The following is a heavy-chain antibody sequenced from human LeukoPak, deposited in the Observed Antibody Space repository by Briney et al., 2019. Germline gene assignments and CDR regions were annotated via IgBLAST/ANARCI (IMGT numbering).Heavy chain of an antibody. CDR3: ARDPGYRYFDY. CDR1: GGSISSYY. Sequence: SETLSLTCTVSGGSISSYYWSWIRQPPGKGLEWIGYIYYSGSTNYNPSLKSRVTISVDTSKNQFSLKLSSVTAADTAVYYCARDPGYRYFDYWGQGTLVTVSS. D-gene: IGHD2-15*01. J-gene: IGHJ4*02. V-gene: IGHV4-59*12. CDR2: IYYSGST.